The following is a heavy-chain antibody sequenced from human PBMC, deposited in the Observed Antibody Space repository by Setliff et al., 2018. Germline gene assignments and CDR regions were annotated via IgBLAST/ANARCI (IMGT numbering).Heavy chain of an antibody. V-gene: IGHV3-74*01. Sequence: GGSLRLSCAASGFTFSSYWMHWVRQAPGQGLVWVSRINSDGSSTNYADSVKGRFTISRDNAKNTLYLQMNSLRAEDTAVYYCARSEANGGHDPFDIWGQGTMVTVSS. CDR1: GFTFSSYW. D-gene: IGHD5-12*01. CDR2: INSDGSST. CDR3: ARSEANGGHDPFDI. J-gene: IGHJ3*02.